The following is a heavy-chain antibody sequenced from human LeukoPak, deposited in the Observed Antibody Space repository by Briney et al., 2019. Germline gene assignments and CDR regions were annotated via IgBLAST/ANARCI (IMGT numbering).Heavy chain of an antibody. J-gene: IGHJ4*02. CDR1: GGSIGSSSYY. CDR3: ARPDRGYSYGPPFDY. V-gene: IGHV4-39*01. CDR2: TYYSGST. D-gene: IGHD5-18*01. Sequence: SETLSLTCTVPGGSIGSSSYYWGWIRQPPGKGLEWIGSTYYSGSTYHNPSLKSRVTISVDTSKTQFSLKLSSVTAADTAVYYCARPDRGYSYGPPFDYWGQGTLVTVSS.